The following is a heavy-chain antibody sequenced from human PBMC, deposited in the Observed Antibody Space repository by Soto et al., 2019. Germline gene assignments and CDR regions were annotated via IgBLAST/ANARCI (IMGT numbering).Heavy chain of an antibody. Sequence: QVRLVESGGGVVQPGTSLRLSCAASGFTFSDYVIHWVRQAAGKGREGGASMTYDGATEYYAASVKGRFTMSRDNSKRALSLQMNSLRPDDTAVYYCARVRLSIAVNDALDVWGQGTTVTVSS. CDR3: ARVRLSIAVNDALDV. D-gene: IGHD3-3*02. CDR2: MTYDGATE. V-gene: IGHV3-30*14. CDR1: GFTFSDYV. J-gene: IGHJ3*01.